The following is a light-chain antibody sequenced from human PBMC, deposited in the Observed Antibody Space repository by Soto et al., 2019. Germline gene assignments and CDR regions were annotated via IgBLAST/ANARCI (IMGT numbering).Light chain of an antibody. Sequence: DIQMTQSPSTLSASVGDRVTITCRASQSISNWLAWYQQKPGKAPKVLIYKASTLESEVPPRFSGSGFGTEFPLTISSLQPDDFAAYYWQQYNSYSTFGQGTKVENK. J-gene: IGKJ1*01. V-gene: IGKV1-5*03. CDR1: QSISNW. CDR2: KAS. CDR3: QQYNSYST.